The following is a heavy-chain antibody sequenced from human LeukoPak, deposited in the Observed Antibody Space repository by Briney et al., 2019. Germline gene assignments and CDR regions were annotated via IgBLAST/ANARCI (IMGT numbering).Heavy chain of an antibody. CDR2: IKQDGSEK. CDR1: GFIFSTYW. V-gene: IGHV3-7*01. Sequence: PGGSLRLSCAASGFIFSTYWMSWVRQAPGKGLEWVANIKQDGSEKYYVDSVKGRFTISRDNAKNSLYLQMNSLRAEDTAVYYCARRYFDYWGQGTLVTVSS. CDR3: ARRYFDY. J-gene: IGHJ4*02.